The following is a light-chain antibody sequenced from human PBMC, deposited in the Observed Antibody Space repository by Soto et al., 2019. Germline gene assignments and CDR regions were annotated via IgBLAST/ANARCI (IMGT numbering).Light chain of an antibody. CDR2: DVS. CDR1: SSDVGGYNY. Sequence: LTQPASVSGSPGQSITISCTGTSSDVGGYNYVSWYQQHPGKAPKLMIYDVSNRPSGGSNRFSGSKSGNTASLTISGLQAEDEADYYCSSYTSSSTLVFGTGTKVTVL. CDR3: SSYTSSSTLV. J-gene: IGLJ1*01. V-gene: IGLV2-14*01.